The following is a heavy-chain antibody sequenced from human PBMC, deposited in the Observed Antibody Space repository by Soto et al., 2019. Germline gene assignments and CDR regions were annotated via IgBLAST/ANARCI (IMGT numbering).Heavy chain of an antibody. CDR2: INGGGTGT. V-gene: IGHV3-74*01. Sequence: GGSLRLSCAASGFTFSNYQMHWVRQAPGKGLVWVSRINGGGTGTFYADSVKGRFTIYRDNAKTTIYLQMNSLRVEDTAVYFCSRHQYDSDGSYANDYWGQGTLVTVSS. CDR1: GFTFSNYQ. CDR3: SRHQYDSDGSYANDY. J-gene: IGHJ4*02. D-gene: IGHD5-18*01.